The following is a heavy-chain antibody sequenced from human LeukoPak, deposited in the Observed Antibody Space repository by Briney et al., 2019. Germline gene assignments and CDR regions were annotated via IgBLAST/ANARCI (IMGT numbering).Heavy chain of an antibody. CDR3: ARFTTVTPFAY. Sequence: GASVKVSCKASGGTFSSYAISWVRQAPGQGLEWMGRIIPIRGIANYAQKFQGRVTITWDKSTSTVYMELSRLRPEYTAVYYCARFTTVTPFAYWGQRSLVTVPS. J-gene: IGHJ4*02. CDR2: IIPIRGIA. D-gene: IGHD4-17*01. CDR1: GGTFSSYA. V-gene: IGHV1-69*04.